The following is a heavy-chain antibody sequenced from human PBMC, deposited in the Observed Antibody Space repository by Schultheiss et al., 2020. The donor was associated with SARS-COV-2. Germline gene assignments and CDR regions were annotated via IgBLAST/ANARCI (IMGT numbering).Heavy chain of an antibody. V-gene: IGHV3-33*05. D-gene: IGHD5-24*01. CDR2: MSHDGNNQ. CDR3: AKVLRPLSQGGYNSLGEDGMDV. CDR1: GFSFSNYG. Sequence: GGSLRLSCVTSGFSFSNYGMHWVRQAPGKGVEWVSVMSHDGNNQYYADSVKGRFTVSRDTSKNTLYLQMNTLRVEDTAVYYCAKVLRPLSQGGYNSLGEDGMDVWGQGTTVTVSS. J-gene: IGHJ6*02.